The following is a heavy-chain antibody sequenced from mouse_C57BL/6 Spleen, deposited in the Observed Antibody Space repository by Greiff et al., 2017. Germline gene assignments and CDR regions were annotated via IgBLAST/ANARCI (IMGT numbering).Heavy chain of an antibody. D-gene: IGHD1-1*01. CDR1: GFSLTSYG. Sequence: QVQLKESGPGLVQPSQSLSITCTVSGFSLTSYGVHWVRQSPGKGLEWLGVIWSGGSTDYNAAFISRLSISKDNSKSQVFFKMNSLQADDTAIYYCARNPLYYYGSSYAMDYWGQGTSVTVSS. V-gene: IGHV2-2*01. CDR2: IWSGGST. J-gene: IGHJ4*01. CDR3: ARNPLYYYGSSYAMDY.